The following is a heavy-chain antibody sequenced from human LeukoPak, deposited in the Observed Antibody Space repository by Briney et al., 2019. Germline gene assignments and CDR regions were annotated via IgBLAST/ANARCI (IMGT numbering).Heavy chain of an antibody. Sequence: SQTLSLTCTVSGGSISGYYWSWIRQPPGKGLEWIAYIYYTGITNYNPSLKSRLTISVDTSKNHFSLRLTSMTAADTAVYYCARPEGSGSSPFWRQGTMVTVSS. D-gene: IGHD3-10*01. V-gene: IGHV4-59*01. J-gene: IGHJ3*01. CDR1: GGSISGYY. CDR2: IYYTGIT. CDR3: ARPEGSGSSPF.